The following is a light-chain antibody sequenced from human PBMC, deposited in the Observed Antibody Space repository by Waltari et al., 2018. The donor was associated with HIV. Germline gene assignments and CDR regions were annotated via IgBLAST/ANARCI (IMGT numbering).Light chain of an antibody. J-gene: IGLJ2*01. CDR2: SVD. CDR1: RSNIGGDT. CDR3: AAWDDSLSAVV. V-gene: IGLV1-44*01. Sequence: QSVVTQPPSASGTPGQRVTISCSGSRSNIGGDTVNWYQHLPGTAPKRLIYSVDKRPSGVPDRFSGSKSGTSASLAISGLQSEDEADYFCAAWDDSLSAVVFGGGTKLTVL.